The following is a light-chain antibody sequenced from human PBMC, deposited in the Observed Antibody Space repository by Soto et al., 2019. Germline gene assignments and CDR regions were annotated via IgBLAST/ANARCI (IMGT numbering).Light chain of an antibody. V-gene: IGKV3D-20*02. J-gene: IGKJ4*01. CDR1: QSVSSSY. CDR2: GAS. Sequence: EIVLTQSPGTLSLSPGERATLSCRASQSVSSSYLAWYQQKPGQAPRLLIYGASSRATGIPDRFSGSGSGTDFTLTISRLEPEDFAVYYCQQRSNWPPVTFGGGTRWIS. CDR3: QQRSNWPPVT.